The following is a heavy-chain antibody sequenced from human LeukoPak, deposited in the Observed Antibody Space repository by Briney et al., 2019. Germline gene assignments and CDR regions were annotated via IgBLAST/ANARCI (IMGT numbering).Heavy chain of an antibody. V-gene: IGHV4-39*07. D-gene: IGHD2-2*01. Sequence: SETLSLTCTVSGGSISSSSYYWGWIRQPPGKGLEWIGSIYYSGSTNYNPSLKSRVTISVDTSKNQFSLKLSSVTAADTAVYYCARDGPYCSSTSCQYYFDYWGQGTLVTVSS. CDR2: IYYSGST. CDR3: ARDGPYCSSTSCQYYFDY. CDR1: GGSISSSSYY. J-gene: IGHJ4*02.